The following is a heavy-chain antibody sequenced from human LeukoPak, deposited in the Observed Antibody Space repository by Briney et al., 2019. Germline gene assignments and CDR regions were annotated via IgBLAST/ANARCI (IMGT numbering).Heavy chain of an antibody. CDR1: GGSISSNNYY. V-gene: IGHV4-39*07. Sequence: PSETLSLTCTVSGGSISSNNYYWGWIRQPPGKGLEWIGSIYYSGSSYCNPSLKSRVTISVDTSKNQFSLKLSSVTAADTAVYYCARVRGRTMVRGVLDYWGQGTLVTVSS. D-gene: IGHD3-10*01. CDR2: IYYSGSS. CDR3: ARVRGRTMVRGVLDY. J-gene: IGHJ4*02.